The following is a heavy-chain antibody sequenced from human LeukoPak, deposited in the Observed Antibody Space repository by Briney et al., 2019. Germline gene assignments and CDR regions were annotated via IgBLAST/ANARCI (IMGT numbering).Heavy chain of an antibody. CDR1: GGSFSGYY. Sequence: SETLSLTCAVYGGSFSGYYWSWICQPPGKGLEWIGEINHSGSTNYNPSLKSRVTISVDTSKNQFSLKLSSVTAADTAVYYCAREASGAFDIWGQGTMVTVSS. CDR2: INHSGST. D-gene: IGHD6-19*01. CDR3: AREASGAFDI. V-gene: IGHV4-34*01. J-gene: IGHJ3*02.